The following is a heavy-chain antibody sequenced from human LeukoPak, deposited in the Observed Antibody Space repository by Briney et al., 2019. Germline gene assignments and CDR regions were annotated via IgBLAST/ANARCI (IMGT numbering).Heavy chain of an antibody. J-gene: IGHJ4*02. Sequence: ASVKVSCKASGGIFSSYAISWVRQAPGQGLEWMGRIIPILGTANYAQKFQGRVTITADKSTSTAYMELSSLRSEDTAEYYCARGAGYCSGGSCYSYDYWGQGTLVTVSS. CDR3: ARGAGYCSGGSCYSYDY. CDR1: GGIFSSYA. D-gene: IGHD2-15*01. V-gene: IGHV1-69*04. CDR2: IIPILGTA.